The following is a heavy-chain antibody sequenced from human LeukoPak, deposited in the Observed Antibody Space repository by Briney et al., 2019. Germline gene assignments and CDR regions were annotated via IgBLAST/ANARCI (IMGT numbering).Heavy chain of an antibody. CDR2: INPICGTA. Sequence: SVKVSCKASGGTLSSYAIRWVRQATAQGLAWMGRINPICGTANYAQMLQVRGTMTTDTSTSTAYMELRSLRSDDTAVYYCARPGIAAAGTDNWFDPWGQGTLVTVSS. J-gene: IGHJ5*02. D-gene: IGHD6-13*01. CDR3: ARPGIAAAGTDNWFDP. CDR1: GGTLSSYA. V-gene: IGHV1-69*05.